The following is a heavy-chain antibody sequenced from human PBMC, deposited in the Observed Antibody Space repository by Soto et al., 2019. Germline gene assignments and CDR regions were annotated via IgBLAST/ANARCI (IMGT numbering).Heavy chain of an antibody. D-gene: IGHD6-6*01. J-gene: IGHJ3*02. CDR2: INAGNGNT. CDR3: ARGPARDLGAFDI. CDR1: GYTFTSYA. Sequence: QVQLVQSGAEVKKPGASVKVSCKASGYTFTSYAMHWVRQAPGQRLEWMGWINAGNGNTKYSQKFQGRVTITRDTSASTAYMELSSLRSEDKAVYYFARGPARDLGAFDIWGQGTMVPVSS. V-gene: IGHV1-3*01.